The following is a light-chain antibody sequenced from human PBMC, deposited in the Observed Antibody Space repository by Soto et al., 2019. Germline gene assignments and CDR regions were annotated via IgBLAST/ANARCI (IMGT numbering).Light chain of an antibody. J-gene: IGKJ1*01. CDR1: QSVNNF. V-gene: IGKV3-11*01. Sequence: EIMLKQSPATLSLSPGERATLSCRASQSVNNFLAWYQQRPGQAPRLLMYEASNRATGVPARFSGSGSGTDFTLTISSLEPEDFAIYYCQQRRNWPPTFGQGTKVDIK. CDR3: QQRRNWPPT. CDR2: EAS.